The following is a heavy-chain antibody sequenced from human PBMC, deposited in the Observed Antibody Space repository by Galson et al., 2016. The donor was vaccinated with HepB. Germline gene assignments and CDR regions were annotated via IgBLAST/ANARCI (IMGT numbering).Heavy chain of an antibody. CDR1: GYTFTTYG. CDR2: ISAYNGNT. V-gene: IGHV1-18*01. D-gene: IGHD2-2*01. J-gene: IGHJ6*02. CDR3: ARDPRKIRYQLLEIYYYYYAMDV. Sequence: SVKVSCKASGYTFTTYGISWVRQAPGQGLEWMGWISAYNGNTNYAPKLPGRVTMTTDTSTSTAYMELRSLRSDDTAVYYCARDPRKIRYQLLEIYYYYYAMDVWGQGTTVTVSS.